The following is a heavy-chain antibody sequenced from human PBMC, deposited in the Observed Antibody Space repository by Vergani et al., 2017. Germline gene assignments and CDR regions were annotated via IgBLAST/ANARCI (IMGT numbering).Heavy chain of an antibody. CDR1: GLTFSTYA. V-gene: IGHV3-23*01. Sequence: EVQLLESGGGLVQPGGSLRLSCVASGLTFSTYAMSWVRQAPGKGLEWVSGISGSGGSTDYTDSVKGRFTISRDISKNRLYLQMNILRAEDTAVYYCAKDHSGYDYWYFDYWGQGTRVTVSS. CDR3: AKDHSGYDYWYFDY. CDR2: ISGSGGST. D-gene: IGHD5-12*01. J-gene: IGHJ4*02.